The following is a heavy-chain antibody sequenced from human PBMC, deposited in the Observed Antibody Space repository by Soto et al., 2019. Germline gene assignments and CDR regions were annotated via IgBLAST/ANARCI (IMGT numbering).Heavy chain of an antibody. Sequence: SETLSLTCTVSGGSISSSSYYWGWIRQPPGKGLEWIGSIYYSGSTYYNPSLKSRVTISVDTSKNQFSLKLSSVTAADTAVYYCARQGENGYGSSWFSRNTYYYGMDVWGQGTTVTVSS. CDR2: IYYSGST. V-gene: IGHV4-39*01. CDR3: ARQGENGYGSSWFSRNTYYYGMDV. J-gene: IGHJ6*02. D-gene: IGHD6-13*01. CDR1: GGSISSSSYY.